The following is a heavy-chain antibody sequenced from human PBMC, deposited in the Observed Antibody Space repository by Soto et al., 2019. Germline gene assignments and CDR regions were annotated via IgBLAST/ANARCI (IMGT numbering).Heavy chain of an antibody. V-gene: IGHV4-34*01. CDR1: GGSFSGYY. CDR3: ARGVRITMVRGGKKPVPVAFDI. CDR2: ISHSGST. J-gene: IGHJ3*02. D-gene: IGHD3-10*01. Sequence: NPSETLSLTCAVYGGSFSGYYWSWIRQPPGKGLEWIGEISHSGSTNYNPSLKSRVTISVDTSKNQFSLKLSSVTAADTAVYYCARGVRITMVRGGKKPVPVAFDIWGQGTMVTVSS.